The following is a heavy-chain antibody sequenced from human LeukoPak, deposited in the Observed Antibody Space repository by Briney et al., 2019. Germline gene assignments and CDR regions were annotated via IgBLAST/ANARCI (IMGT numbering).Heavy chain of an antibody. CDR3: ATRGGSL. CDR1: GGSISSGTYY. CDR2: IYTSGSTSGST. V-gene: IGHV4-61*02. J-gene: IGHJ6*02. Sequence: SETLSLTCIVSGGSISSGTYYWNWLRQPAGKGLEWIGRIYTSGSTSGSTSCNPSLKSRVTISVDTSKNQFSLKLSSVTAADTAVYYCATRGGSLWGQGTTVTVSS. D-gene: IGHD2-15*01.